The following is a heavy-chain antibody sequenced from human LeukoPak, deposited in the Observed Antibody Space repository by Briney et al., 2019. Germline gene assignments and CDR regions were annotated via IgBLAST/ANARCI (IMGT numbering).Heavy chain of an antibody. Sequence: SVKVSCKASGGTFSSYAISWVRQAPGQGLEWMGRIIPIFGTANYAQKFQGRVTITTDESTSTAYMELSSLRSEDMAVYYCARDLEVPEYSSSWLPFDYWGQGPLVTVSS. CDR3: ARDLEVPEYSSSWLPFDY. J-gene: IGHJ4*02. V-gene: IGHV1-69*05. CDR1: GGTFSSYA. CDR2: IIPIFGTA. D-gene: IGHD6-13*01.